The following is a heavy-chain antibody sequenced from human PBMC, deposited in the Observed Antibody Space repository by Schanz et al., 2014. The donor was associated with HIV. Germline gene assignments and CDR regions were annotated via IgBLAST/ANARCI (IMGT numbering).Heavy chain of an antibody. Sequence: QVQLLQSGAEVKKPGASVKVSCKTSGYTFPTYGITWVRQAPGQGLDWMGWISPYNGDRKYDRKNQGRVTRTTDTSTNTAYMELRSLRSDDTAVYYCARGQDWPGPQLDHWGHGTLVIVSS. V-gene: IGHV1-18*01. CDR2: ISPYNGDR. J-gene: IGHJ5*02. CDR3: ARGQDWPGPQLDH. CDR1: GYTFPTYG. D-gene: IGHD3-9*01.